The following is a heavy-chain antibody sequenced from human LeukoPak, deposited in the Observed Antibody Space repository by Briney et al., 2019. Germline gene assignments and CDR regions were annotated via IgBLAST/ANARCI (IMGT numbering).Heavy chain of an antibody. CDR1: GFIFSSYA. CDR2: ISGSGGST. V-gene: IGHV3-23*01. Sequence: PGGSLRLSCAASGFIFSSYAMNWVRQAPGKGLEWVSAISGSGGSTYYADSVKGRFTISRDNSKNTLYVQMNSLRAEDTAVYYCAKDSYNPGGMDVWGQGTTVTVSS. D-gene: IGHD1-1*01. CDR3: AKDSYNPGGMDV. J-gene: IGHJ6*02.